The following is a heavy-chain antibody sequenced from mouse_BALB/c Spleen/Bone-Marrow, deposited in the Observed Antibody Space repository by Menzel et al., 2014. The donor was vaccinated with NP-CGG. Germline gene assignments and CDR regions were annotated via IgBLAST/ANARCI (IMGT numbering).Heavy chain of an antibody. CDR3: APYYCGSSSFAY. D-gene: IGHD1-1*01. CDR1: GFNIKDTY. CDR2: IDPANGNT. Sequence: VQLQQPGAELVKPGASVKLSCTASGFNIKDTYMHWVKQRPEQGLEWIGRIDPANGNTKYGPRFQGKATITADTSSNTAYLQLSSLTSEDTAVYCCAPYYCGSSSFAYWGQGTLVTVSA. V-gene: IGHV14-3*02. J-gene: IGHJ3*01.